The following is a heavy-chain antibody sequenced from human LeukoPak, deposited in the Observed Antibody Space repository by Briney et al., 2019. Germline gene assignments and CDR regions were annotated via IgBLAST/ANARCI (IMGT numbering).Heavy chain of an antibody. CDR1: GFTFSSYG. CDR2: IWYDGSNK. V-gene: IGHV3-33*01. D-gene: IGHD6-19*01. J-gene: IGHJ4*02. Sequence: PGGSLRLSCAASGFTFSSYGMHWVRQAPGKGLEWVAVIWYDGSNKYYADSVRGRFTISRDNSKNTLYLQMNSLRAEDTAVYYCARAFPRYSSFDYWGQGTLVTVSS. CDR3: ARAFPRYSSFDY.